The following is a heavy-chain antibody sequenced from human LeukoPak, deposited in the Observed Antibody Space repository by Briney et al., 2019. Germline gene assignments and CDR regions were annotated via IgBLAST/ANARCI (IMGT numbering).Heavy chain of an antibody. CDR1: GGSISSYY. Sequence: SETLSLTCTVSGGSISSYYWSWIRQPPGKGLEWIGYIYYSGSTNYNPSLKSRVTISVDTSKNQFSLKLSSVTAADTAVYYCARSTSIIRFDPWGQGTRVTVSS. D-gene: IGHD1-1*01. CDR2: IYYSGST. V-gene: IGHV4-59*01. CDR3: ARSTSIIRFDP. J-gene: IGHJ5*02.